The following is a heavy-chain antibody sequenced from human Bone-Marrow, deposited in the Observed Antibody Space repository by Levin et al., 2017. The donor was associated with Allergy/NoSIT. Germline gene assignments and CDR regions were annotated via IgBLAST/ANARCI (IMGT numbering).Heavy chain of an antibody. D-gene: IGHD3-3*01. V-gene: IGHV5-51*01. CDR3: ARQVGGYDFWTGFYGMDV. CDR2: YAGDSET. J-gene: IGHJ6*02. Sequence: YAGDSETRYSPSFEGQVTMSVDKSINTAHLQWNSLKASDTAMYYCARQVGGYDFWTGFYGMDVWGQGTTVTVSS.